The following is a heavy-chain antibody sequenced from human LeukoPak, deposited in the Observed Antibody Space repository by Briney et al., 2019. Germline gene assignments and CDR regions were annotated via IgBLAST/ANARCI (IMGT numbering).Heavy chain of an antibody. D-gene: IGHD3-22*01. CDR1: GFTFSSYA. CDR2: ISYDGSNK. J-gene: IGHJ4*02. CDR3: ARSAIFSVYYYDSSGYYDY. V-gene: IGHV3-30*04. Sequence: PGGSLRLSCAASGFTFSSYAMHWVRQAPGKGLEWVAVISYDGSNKYYAGSVKGRFTISRDNSKNTLYLQMNSLRAEDTAVYYCARSAIFSVYYYDSSGYYDYWGQGTLVTVSS.